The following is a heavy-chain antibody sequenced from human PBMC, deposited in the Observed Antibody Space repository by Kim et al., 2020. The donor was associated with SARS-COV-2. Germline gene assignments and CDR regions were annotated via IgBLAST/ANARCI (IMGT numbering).Heavy chain of an antibody. J-gene: IGHJ4*02. CDR2: FDPEDGET. D-gene: IGHD3-10*01. Sequence: ASVKVSCKVSGYTLTELSMHWVRQAPGKGLEWMGGFDPEDGETIYAQKFQGRVTMTEDTSTDTAYMELSSLRSEDTAVYYCATAGITMVRGVINTFDYWGQGTLVTVSS. CDR1: GYTLTELS. V-gene: IGHV1-24*01. CDR3: ATAGITMVRGVINTFDY.